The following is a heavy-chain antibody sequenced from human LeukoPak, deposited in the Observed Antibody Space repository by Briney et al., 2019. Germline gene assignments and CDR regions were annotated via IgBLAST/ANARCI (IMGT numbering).Heavy chain of an antibody. CDR3: ARAWDGYPDY. V-gene: IGHV1-46*01. Sequence: ASVKVSCKASGYIFTNYLMHWVRQAPGQGLEWMGIINPSGGSTTYAQNFQGRVTMTTDTSTSTAYMELRSLRSDDTAVYYCARAWDGYPDYWGQGTLVTVSS. D-gene: IGHD5-24*01. CDR2: INPSGGST. CDR1: GYIFTNYL. J-gene: IGHJ4*02.